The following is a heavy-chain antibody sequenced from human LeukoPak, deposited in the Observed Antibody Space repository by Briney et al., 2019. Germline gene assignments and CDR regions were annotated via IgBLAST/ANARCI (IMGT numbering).Heavy chain of an antibody. J-gene: IGHJ6*03. D-gene: IGHD6-19*01. V-gene: IGHV4-59*01. CDR1: GGSIRSYY. CDR2: TYYSGST. CDR3: ARGGGWSDYYYYMDV. Sequence: TSETLSLTCTVSGGSIRSYYWSWIRQPPGKGLEWIGYTYYSGSTNYNPSLKSRVTISVDTSKNQFSLKLSSVTAADTAVYYCARGGGWSDYYYYMDVWGKGTTVTISS.